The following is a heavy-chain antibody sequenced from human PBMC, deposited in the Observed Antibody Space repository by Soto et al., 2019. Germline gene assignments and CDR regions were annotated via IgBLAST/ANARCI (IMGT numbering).Heavy chain of an antibody. D-gene: IGHD4-17*01. J-gene: IGHJ5*02. CDR1: GGSISSGDYY. V-gene: IGHV4-30-4*01. CDR2: IYYSGST. Sequence: PSETLSLTCTVSGGSISSGDYYWSWIRQPPGKGLEWIGYIYYSGSTYYNPSLKSRVTISVDTSKNQFSLKLSSVTAADTAVYYCARGHRYGDKRGWFDPWGRGTLVTVSS. CDR3: ARGHRYGDKRGWFDP.